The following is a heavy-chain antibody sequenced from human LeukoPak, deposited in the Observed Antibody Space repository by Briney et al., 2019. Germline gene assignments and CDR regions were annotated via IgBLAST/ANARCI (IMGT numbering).Heavy chain of an antibody. CDR2: IKSKADGGTT. V-gene: IGHV3-15*01. D-gene: IGHD3-22*01. CDR3: TTAYPGPVITTPPFDY. J-gene: IGHJ4*02. CDR1: GFTFSNAW. Sequence: PGGSLRLSCAASGFTFSNAWMSWVRQAPGKGLEWVGRIKSKADGGTTDYAAPVKGRFTISRDDSKNTLYLQMNSLKTEDTAVYYCTTAYPGPVITTPPFDYWGQGTLVTVSS.